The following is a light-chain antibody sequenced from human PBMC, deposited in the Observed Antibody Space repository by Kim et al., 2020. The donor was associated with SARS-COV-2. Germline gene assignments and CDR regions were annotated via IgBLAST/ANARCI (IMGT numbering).Light chain of an antibody. CDR3: KSCDTSGDRLV. J-gene: IGLJ2*01. CDR1: SLRSYY. V-gene: IGLV3-19*01. CDR2: PKN. Sequence: SSELTQDPAVSVALGQTVRITCQGDSLRSYYASWYQQKPGQAPALVVYPKNNRPSGIPDRFSGSSSGNTASLTITGAQAEDEADYYCKSCDTSGDRLVFGGGTQLTVL.